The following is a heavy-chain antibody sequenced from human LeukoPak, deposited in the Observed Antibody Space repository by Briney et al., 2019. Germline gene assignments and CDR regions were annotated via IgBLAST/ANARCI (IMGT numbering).Heavy chain of an antibody. D-gene: IGHD4-17*01. CDR3: AKVGVETTGDY. Sequence: GGSLRLSCAASGFTFSSYGMHWVRQAPGKGLEWVAVISYDGSNKYYADSVKGRFTISRDNSKNTLYLQMNSLRAEDTAVYYCAKVGVETTGDYWGQGTLVTVSP. V-gene: IGHV3-30*18. J-gene: IGHJ4*02. CDR2: ISYDGSNK. CDR1: GFTFSSYG.